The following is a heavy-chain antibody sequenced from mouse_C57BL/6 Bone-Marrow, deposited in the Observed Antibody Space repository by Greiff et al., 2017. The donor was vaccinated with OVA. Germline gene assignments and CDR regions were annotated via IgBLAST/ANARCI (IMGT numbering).Heavy chain of an antibody. CDR2: INPNNGGT. CDR3: ARSDSPGFAY. V-gene: IGHV1-26*01. J-gene: IGHJ3*01. CDR1: GYTFTDYY. Sequence: VQLLQSGPELVKPGASVKISCKASGYTFTDYYMNWVKQSHGKSLEWIGDINPNNGGTSYNQKFKGKATLTVDKSSSTAYMELRSLTSEDSAVYDCARSDSPGFAYWGQGTLVTVSA.